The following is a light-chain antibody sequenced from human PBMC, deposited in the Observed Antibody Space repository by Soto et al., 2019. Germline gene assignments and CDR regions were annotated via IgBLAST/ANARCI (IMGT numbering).Light chain of an antibody. CDR1: NSDVGGYNY. V-gene: IGLV2-11*01. CDR2: GVS. Sequence: QSALTQPGSVSGSPGQSVTISCTGTNSDVGGYNYVSWYQQYPGKAPKLMISGVSERPSGVPDRFSGSKSGNTASLTISGLQAEDEADYYCCSYVDTDTWVFGGGTKLTVL. CDR3: CSYVDTDTWV. J-gene: IGLJ3*02.